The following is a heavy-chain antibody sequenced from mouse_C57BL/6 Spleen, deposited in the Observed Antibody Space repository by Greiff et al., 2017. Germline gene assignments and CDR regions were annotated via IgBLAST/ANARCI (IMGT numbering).Heavy chain of an antibody. Sequence: VQLQQSGAELVRPGTSVKVSCKASGYAFTNYLREWVKQRPGQGLEWIGVINPGSGGTNDNEKLKGKATLTADKSSSTSYMQLSSLASEDSSVYFCARSRPSLAWFAYWGQGTLVTVSA. CDR3: ARSRPSLAWFAY. J-gene: IGHJ3*01. V-gene: IGHV1-54*01. CDR1: GYAFTNYL. D-gene: IGHD6-1*01. CDR2: INPGSGGT.